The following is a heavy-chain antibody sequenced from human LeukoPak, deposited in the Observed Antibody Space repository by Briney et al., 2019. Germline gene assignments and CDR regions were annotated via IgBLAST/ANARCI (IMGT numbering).Heavy chain of an antibody. D-gene: IGHD6-13*01. Sequence: SETLSLTCTVSGGSISNSGSYWSWIRQHPEKGLEWIGYIYYRGGTYYNPSLKSRLTISIDTSKNQFSLMLSSVTAADTAVYYCARVNTGTYPYGMDIWGQGTTVTVSS. V-gene: IGHV4-31*03. CDR1: GGSISNSGSY. J-gene: IGHJ6*02. CDR3: ARVNTGTYPYGMDI. CDR2: IYYRGGT.